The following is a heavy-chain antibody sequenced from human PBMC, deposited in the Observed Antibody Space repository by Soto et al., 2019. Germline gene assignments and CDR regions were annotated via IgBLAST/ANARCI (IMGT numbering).Heavy chain of an antibody. D-gene: IGHD3-10*01. V-gene: IGHV3-23*01. CDR3: ARKVPGSTTRPDYWYFDL. CDR1: GFTFISYA. Sequence: EVQPLESGGGLVQPGGSLRLSCAVSGFTFISYAMNWVRQAPGKGLQWVSAISGGGDATFYADSVKGRFTISRDNSRNTVTLQMNSLGADDTAVYYCARKVPGSTTRPDYWYFDLWGRGTLVTVSS. CDR2: ISGGGDAT. J-gene: IGHJ2*01.